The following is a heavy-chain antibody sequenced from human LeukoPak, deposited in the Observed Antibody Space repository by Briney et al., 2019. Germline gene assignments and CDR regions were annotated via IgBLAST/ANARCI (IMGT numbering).Heavy chain of an antibody. J-gene: IGHJ4*02. V-gene: IGHV1-18*04. CDR1: GYTFTGYY. CDR2: ISAYNGNT. D-gene: IGHD4-17*01. Sequence: GASVKVSCKASGYTFTGYYMHWVRQAPGQGLEWMGWISAYNGNTNYAQKLQGRVTMTTDTSTSTAYMELRSLRSDDTAVYYCARDLGFYGDIGVYFDYWGQGTLVTVSS. CDR3: ARDLGFYGDIGVYFDY.